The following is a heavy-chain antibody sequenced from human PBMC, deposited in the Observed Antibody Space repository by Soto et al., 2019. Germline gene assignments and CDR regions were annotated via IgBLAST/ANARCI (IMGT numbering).Heavy chain of an antibody. CDR3: AKSTGPGGGAFDF. D-gene: IGHD1-1*01. CDR2: ILVGGST. CDR1: GFNSSSYD. J-gene: IGHJ3*01. V-gene: IGHV3-23*01. Sequence: GGCLTLSCAVSGFNSSSYDMSWVRQAPGKGLEWVSTILVGGSTHYEDSVTGRFTISRDTSTNTVYLQMNSLTAGDMGVYYCAKSTGPGGGAFDFYGQGTMVTLSS.